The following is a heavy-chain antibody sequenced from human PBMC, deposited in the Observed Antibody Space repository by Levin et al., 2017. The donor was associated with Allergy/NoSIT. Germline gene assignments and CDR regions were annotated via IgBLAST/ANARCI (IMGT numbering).Heavy chain of an antibody. CDR1: GFTFGTYA. CDR3: AKGDYGHYYYYYMDV. Sequence: GGSLRLSCAASGFTFGTYAMNWVRQAPGKGLEWVSAISGSGDNTYYADSVKGRFTISRDNSKNTLYLQMKSLRAEDTAIYYCAKGDYGHYYYYYMDVWGKGTTVTVSS. J-gene: IGHJ6*03. D-gene: IGHD4-17*01. V-gene: IGHV3-23*01. CDR2: ISGSGDNT.